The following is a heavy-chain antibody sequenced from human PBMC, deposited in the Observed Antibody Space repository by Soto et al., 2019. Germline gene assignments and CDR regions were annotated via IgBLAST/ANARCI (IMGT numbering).Heavy chain of an antibody. V-gene: IGHV3-11*01. Sequence: GGSLRLSCAASGFTFSDYYMSWIRQAPGKGLEWVSYISNSGSTIYYADSVKGRFTISRDNAKNSLYLQMNSLRAEDTAVYYCAKDTAMVTYYYYGMDVWGQGTTVTSP. CDR1: GFTFSDYY. CDR2: ISNSGSTI. CDR3: AKDTAMVTYYYYGMDV. D-gene: IGHD5-18*01. J-gene: IGHJ6*02.